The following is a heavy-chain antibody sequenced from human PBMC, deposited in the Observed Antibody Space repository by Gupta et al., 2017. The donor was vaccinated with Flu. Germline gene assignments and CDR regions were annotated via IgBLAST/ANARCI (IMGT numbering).Heavy chain of an antibody. Sequence: EVQLVESGGGLVQPGGSLRLSCASSGFPFRNYEWPWVRQAPGKGLEWVSAIGASDDTYYVDSVKGRFIISRDTAKDSLYLQMNSLRAGDTAVYFCAREGHSSTWYNWYFDLWGRGTLVTVSS. CDR1: GFPFRNYE. CDR2: IGASDDT. J-gene: IGHJ2*01. CDR3: AREGHSSTWYNWYFDL. V-gene: IGHV3-13*04. D-gene: IGHD6-13*01.